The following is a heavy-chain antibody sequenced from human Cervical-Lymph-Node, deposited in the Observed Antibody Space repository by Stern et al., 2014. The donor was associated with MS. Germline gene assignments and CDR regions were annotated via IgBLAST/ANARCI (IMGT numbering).Heavy chain of an antibody. Sequence: VQLVESGGGVVKPGTSLRLSCAASGFTFSSYGMHWVRQAPGKGLEWVALAWYDGSTAYYTNSVKGRFTISRDNSKNTLFLQMNSLTAEDTAVYYCARGHIPYAYNSLFDSWGQGPLVTVSP. V-gene: IGHV3-33*01. CDR1: GFTFSSYG. CDR3: ARGHIPYAYNSLFDS. CDR2: AWYDGSTA. D-gene: IGHD5-24*01. J-gene: IGHJ4*02.